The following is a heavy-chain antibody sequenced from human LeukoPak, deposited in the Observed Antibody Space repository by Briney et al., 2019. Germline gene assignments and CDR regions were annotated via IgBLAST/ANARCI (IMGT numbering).Heavy chain of an antibody. V-gene: IGHV3-30*03. J-gene: IGHJ6*02. CDR1: GFTFSSYG. D-gene: IGHD1-26*01. CDR2: ISYDGSNK. CDR3: ARVVRWGSSGSPYYYYGMDV. Sequence: GGSLRLSCAASGFTFSSYGMHWVRQAPGKGLEWVAVISYDGSNKYYADSVKGRFTISRDNSKNTLYLQMNSLRAEDTAVYYCARVVRWGSSGSPYYYYGMDVWGQGTTVTVSS.